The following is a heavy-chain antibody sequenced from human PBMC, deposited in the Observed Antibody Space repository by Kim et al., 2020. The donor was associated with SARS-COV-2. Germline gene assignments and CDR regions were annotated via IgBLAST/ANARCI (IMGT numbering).Heavy chain of an antibody. J-gene: IGHJ3*02. V-gene: IGHV3-64D*09. D-gene: IGHD3-10*01. Sequence: SVKGRFTISRDNSKNTLYLQMSSLRAEDTAVYYCVNLWFGELLSGDAFDIWGQGTMVTVSS. CDR3: VNLWFGELLSGDAFDI.